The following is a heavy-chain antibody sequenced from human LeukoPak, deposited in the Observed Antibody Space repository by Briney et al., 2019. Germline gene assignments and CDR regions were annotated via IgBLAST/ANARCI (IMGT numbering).Heavy chain of an antibody. Sequence: PGGSLRLSCAASAFTFSNYDMSWVRQAPGKGLEWVSAIRGGGGNTYSADSVKGRFTISRDNSRNTLYLQMNSLRAEDTAVYYCAKVTWYSGRSWGQGTLVTVSS. V-gene: IGHV3-23*01. CDR2: IRGGGGNT. J-gene: IGHJ5*02. CDR3: AKVTWYSGRS. D-gene: IGHD1-26*01. CDR1: AFTFSNYD.